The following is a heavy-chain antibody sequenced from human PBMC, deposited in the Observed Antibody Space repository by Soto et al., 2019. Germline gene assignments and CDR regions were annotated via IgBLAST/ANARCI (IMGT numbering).Heavy chain of an antibody. V-gene: IGHV5-51*01. CDR3: ARGGDSSKWNAKYFQP. D-gene: IGHD6-13*01. Sequence: GESLKISCKGSGYSFTNYWIGWVRQMPGKGLEWMGIIYPGDSDTSYSPSFQGQVTISADKSISTAYLQWSSLKASDTAMYYCARGGDSSKWNAKYFQPWGQGILFTVYS. J-gene: IGHJ1*01. CDR1: GYSFTNYW. CDR2: IYPGDSDT.